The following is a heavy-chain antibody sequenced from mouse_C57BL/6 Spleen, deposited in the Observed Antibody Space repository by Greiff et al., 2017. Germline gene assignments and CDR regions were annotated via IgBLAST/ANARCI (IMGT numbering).Heavy chain of an antibody. J-gene: IGHJ1*03. CDR2: IDPETGGT. CDR3: TRGYYGSYWYFDV. Sequence: QVQLQQSGAELVRPGASVTLSCKASGYTFTDYEMHWVKQTPVHGLEWIGAIDPETGGTAYNQKFKGKAILTADKSSSTAYMALRSLTSEDSAVYYCTRGYYGSYWYFDVWGTGTTVTVSS. D-gene: IGHD1-1*01. V-gene: IGHV1-15*01. CDR1: GYTFTDYE.